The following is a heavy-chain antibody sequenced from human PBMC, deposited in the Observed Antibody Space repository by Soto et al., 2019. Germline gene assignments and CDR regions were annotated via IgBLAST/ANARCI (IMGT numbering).Heavy chain of an antibody. D-gene: IGHD2-15*01. V-gene: IGHV3-72*01. CDR1: GFTFSDHY. CDR2: VRNEANSYTT. J-gene: IGHJ4*02. CDR3: VRAACRVGNWPALFDY. Sequence: EVQLVESGGGLVQPGGSLRLSCAASGFTFSDHYMDWVRQAPGKGLEWVARVRNEANSYTTEYAASVKGRLTITRDDSKKSIYLPLDRLKTDFTAVYYCVRAACRVGNWPALFDYWGRGTMVTFSS.